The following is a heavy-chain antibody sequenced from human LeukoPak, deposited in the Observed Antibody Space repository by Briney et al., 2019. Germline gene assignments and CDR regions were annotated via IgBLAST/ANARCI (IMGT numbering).Heavy chain of an antibody. CDR3: AKAQLLWFRELPWADNYYYYGMDV. CDR2: ISGSGGST. Sequence: GGSLRLSCAASGFTFSSYAMSWVRQAPGKGLEWVSAISGSGGSTYYADSVKGRFTISRDNSKNTLYLQMNSLRAEDTAVYYCAKAQLLWFRELPWADNYYYYGMDVWGQGTTVTVSS. CDR1: GFTFSSYA. D-gene: IGHD3-10*01. V-gene: IGHV3-23*01. J-gene: IGHJ6*02.